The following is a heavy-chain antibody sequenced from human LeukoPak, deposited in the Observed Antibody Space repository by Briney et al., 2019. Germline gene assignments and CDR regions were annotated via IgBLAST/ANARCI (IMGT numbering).Heavy chain of an antibody. Sequence: ASVKVSCKASGGTFSSYAISWVRQAPGQGLEWMGGIIPIFGTANYAQKFQGRVTITADESTSTAYMELSSLRSEDTAVYYCASLVGATGVDYWGQGTLVTVSS. CDR2: IIPIFGTA. CDR3: ASLVGATGVDY. V-gene: IGHV1-69*13. D-gene: IGHD1-26*01. CDR1: GGTFSSYA. J-gene: IGHJ4*02.